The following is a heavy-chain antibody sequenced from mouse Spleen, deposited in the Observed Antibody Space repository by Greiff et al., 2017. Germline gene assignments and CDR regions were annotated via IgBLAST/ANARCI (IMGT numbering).Heavy chain of an antibody. CDR3: AIYDGYLYYAMDY. CDR2: INPNYGTT. Sequence: VQLKQSGPELVKPGASVKISCKASGYSFTDYNMNWVKQSNGKSLEWIGVINPNYGTTSYNQKFKGKATLTVDQSSSTAYMQLNSLTSEDSAVYYCAIYDGYLYYAMDYWGQGTSVTVSS. D-gene: IGHD2-3*01. J-gene: IGHJ4*01. V-gene: IGHV1-39*01. CDR1: GYSFTDYN.